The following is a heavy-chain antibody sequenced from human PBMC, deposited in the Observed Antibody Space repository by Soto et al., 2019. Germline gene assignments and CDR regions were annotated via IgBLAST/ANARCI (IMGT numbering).Heavy chain of an antibody. CDR3: VKGAGWLQDVDY. CDR2: ISANGDST. CDR1: GFTFNDNP. D-gene: IGHD5-12*01. V-gene: IGHV3-64D*08. J-gene: IGHJ4*02. Sequence: EVQLVESGEGLVQPGGSLRLSCSASGFTFNDNPMYWVRQAPGKGLEYVSLISANGDSTHYADSVKGRFSISRDNSENTLYLQMSSLRAEDTAVYYCVKGAGWLQDVDYWGQGTLVTVSS.